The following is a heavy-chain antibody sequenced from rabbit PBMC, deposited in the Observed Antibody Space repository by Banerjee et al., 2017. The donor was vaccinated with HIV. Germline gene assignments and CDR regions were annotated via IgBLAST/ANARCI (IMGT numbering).Heavy chain of an antibody. CDR1: GFSFSSSYY. CDR2: IETSRGDT. CDR3: TRDTTATSIYFNL. Sequence: QSLEESGGGLVQPEGSLTLTCTASGFSFSSSYYMCWVRQAPGKGLEWIACIETSRGDTRYASWAKGRFTISKGSSTTVTLQMTSLTAADTATYFCTRDTTATSIYFNLWGPGTLVTVS. J-gene: IGHJ4*01. D-gene: IGHD1-1*01. V-gene: IGHV1S40*01.